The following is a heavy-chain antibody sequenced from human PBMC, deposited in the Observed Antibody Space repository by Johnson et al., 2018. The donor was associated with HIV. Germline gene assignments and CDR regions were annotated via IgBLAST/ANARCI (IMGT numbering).Heavy chain of an antibody. Sequence: QVQLVESGGGVVQPGRSLRLSCAASVFTFSTYAIHWVRQAPGKGLEWVAIISYDGSTKYYADSVKGRFTISRDNSKNSLYLQMNTLRAEDTAVYYCARDQRGGYSYGDAFDFWGQGTVVSVST. J-gene: IGHJ3*01. CDR1: VFTFSTYA. CDR3: ARDQRGGYSYGDAFDF. D-gene: IGHD5-18*01. V-gene: IGHV3-30-3*01. CDR2: ISYDGSTK.